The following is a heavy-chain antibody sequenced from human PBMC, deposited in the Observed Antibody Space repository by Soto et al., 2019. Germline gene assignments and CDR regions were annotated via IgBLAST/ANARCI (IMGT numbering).Heavy chain of an antibody. J-gene: IGHJ4*02. Sequence: PGGSLRLSCEASGFMFGDYSMNWVRQAPGKGLEWISYISTSSSSIYYKDSVKGRFTISRDNAKNSLYLQMNSLREEETAVYYSARDRIRGIRVVPGIEHWGQGTMVTVSS. CDR2: ISTSSSSI. D-gene: IGHD6-19*01. CDR1: GFMFGDYS. V-gene: IGHV3-48*02. CDR3: ARDRIRGIRVVPGIEH.